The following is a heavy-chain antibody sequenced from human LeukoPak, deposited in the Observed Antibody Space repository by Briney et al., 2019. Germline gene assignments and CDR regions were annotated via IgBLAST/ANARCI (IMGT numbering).Heavy chain of an antibody. CDR2: IYPGDSDT. Sequence: TRESLKISCKASGYSFTTYWIAWVRQMPGKGLEWMGMIYPGDSDTRYSPSFQGQITISVDKSISIAYLQWSSLKASDTAMYYCARLLQGVAGTWGYWGQGTLVTVS. V-gene: IGHV5-51*01. J-gene: IGHJ4*02. CDR3: ARLLQGVAGTWGY. CDR1: GYSFTTYW. D-gene: IGHD6-19*01.